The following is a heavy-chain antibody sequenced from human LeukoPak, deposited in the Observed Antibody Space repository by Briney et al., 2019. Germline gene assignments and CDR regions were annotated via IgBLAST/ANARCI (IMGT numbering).Heavy chain of an antibody. CDR2: IWYDGSNK. D-gene: IGHD3-10*01. CDR3: ARYMVRGNIDY. Sequence: GRSLRLSCAASGFTFSSYGMHWVRQAPGKGLEWVAVIWYDGSNKYYADSVKGRFTISRDNSKNTLYLQMNSLRAEDTAVYYCARYMVRGNIDYWGQGTLVTVSS. V-gene: IGHV3-33*01. CDR1: GFTFSSYG. J-gene: IGHJ4*02.